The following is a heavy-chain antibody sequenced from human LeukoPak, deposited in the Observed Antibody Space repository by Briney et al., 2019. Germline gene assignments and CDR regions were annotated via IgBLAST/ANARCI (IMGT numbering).Heavy chain of an antibody. Sequence: SETLSLTCTVSGGSISSYYWSWIRQPPGKGLEWIGYIYYSGSTNYNPSLKSRVTISVDTSKNQFSLKLSSVTAADTAVYYCARDTKTEYFDLWGRGTLVTVSS. CDR3: ARDTKTEYFDL. D-gene: IGHD3-3*01. V-gene: IGHV4-59*01. J-gene: IGHJ2*01. CDR2: IYYSGST. CDR1: GGSISSYY.